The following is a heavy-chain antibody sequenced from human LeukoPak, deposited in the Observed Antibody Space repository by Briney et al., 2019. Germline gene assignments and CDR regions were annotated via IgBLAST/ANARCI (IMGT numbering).Heavy chain of an antibody. CDR3: ARGLGGWYISYYYYMDV. CDR2: MNPNSGNT. CDR1: GYTFTSYD. D-gene: IGHD6-19*01. V-gene: IGHV1-8*03. J-gene: IGHJ6*03. Sequence: ASVKVSCKASGYTFTSYDINWVRQATGQGLEWMGWMNPNSGNTGYAQKFQGRVTITRNTSISTAYMELSSLRSEDTAVYYCARGLGGWYISYYYYMDVWGKGTTVTVSS.